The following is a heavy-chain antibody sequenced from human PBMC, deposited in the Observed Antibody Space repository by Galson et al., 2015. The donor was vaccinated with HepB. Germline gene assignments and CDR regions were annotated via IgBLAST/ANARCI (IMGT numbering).Heavy chain of an antibody. CDR2: ISSSSSYI. CDR3: ARDEGWGYYGSGSSFDY. J-gene: IGHJ4*02. Sequence: SLRLSCAASGFTFSSYSMNWVRQAPGKGLEWVSSISSSSSYIYYADSVKGRFTISRDNAKNSLYLQMNSLRAEDTAVYYCARDEGWGYYGSGSSFDYRGQGTLVTVSS. V-gene: IGHV3-21*01. D-gene: IGHD3-10*01. CDR1: GFTFSSYS.